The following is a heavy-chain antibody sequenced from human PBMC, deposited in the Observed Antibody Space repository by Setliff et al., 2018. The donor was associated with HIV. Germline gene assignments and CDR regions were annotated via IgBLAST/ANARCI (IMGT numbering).Heavy chain of an antibody. J-gene: IGHJ2*01. D-gene: IGHD6-6*01. CDR2: IIPLFGTE. CDR3: ARGHSSSTNWFFDL. Sequence: SVKVSCKASGGSFSSYAISWVRQAPGRGLEWMGRIIPLFGTENYAQKFQGRVTITADKFTTTAYMELSSLRSDGTAVYYCARGHSSSTNWFFDLWGRGTLVTVSS. CDR1: GGSFSSYA. V-gene: IGHV1-69*06.